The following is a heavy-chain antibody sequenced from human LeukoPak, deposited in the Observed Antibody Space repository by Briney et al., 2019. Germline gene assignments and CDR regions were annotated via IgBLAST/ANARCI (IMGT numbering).Heavy chain of an antibody. V-gene: IGHV3-11*04. J-gene: IGHJ4*02. Sequence: PGGSLRLSCAASGFTFSDYYMSWIRQAPGKGLKRVSYISSSGSTIYYADSVKGRFTISRDNAKNSLYLQMNSLRAEDTAVYYCARDDRWLRRSSDFDYWGQGTLVTVSS. CDR1: GFTFSDYY. CDR3: ARDDRWLRRSSDFDY. D-gene: IGHD5-12*01. CDR2: ISSSGSTI.